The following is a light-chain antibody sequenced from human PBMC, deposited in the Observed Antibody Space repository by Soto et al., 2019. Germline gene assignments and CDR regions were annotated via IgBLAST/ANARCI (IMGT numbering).Light chain of an antibody. Sequence: EIVLTQSPATLSLSPGERATLSCRASQSVSNYLAWYQQKPGQAPRLLIYDASNMATGIPARFSGSGSGTDFTLTISSLEPEDFAVYYCQQRRNWPLLTFGGGTKVEIK. V-gene: IGKV3-11*01. CDR2: DAS. J-gene: IGKJ4*01. CDR1: QSVSNY. CDR3: QQRRNWPLLT.